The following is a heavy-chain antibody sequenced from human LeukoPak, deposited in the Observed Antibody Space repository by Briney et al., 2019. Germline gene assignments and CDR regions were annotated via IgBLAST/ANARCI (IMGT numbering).Heavy chain of an antibody. J-gene: IGHJ4*02. CDR1: GFTFSGHW. CDR2: ITPDGGST. Sequence: GGSLRLSCVASGFTFSGHWMHWVRQVPGKGLVAVSRITPDGGSTAYADSVKGRFSISRDNDKNTLYLEMNSLTAEDTALYYCTRSGYSNGYDFWGQGTLVTVSS. V-gene: IGHV3-74*03. CDR3: TRSGYSNGYDF. D-gene: IGHD6-19*01.